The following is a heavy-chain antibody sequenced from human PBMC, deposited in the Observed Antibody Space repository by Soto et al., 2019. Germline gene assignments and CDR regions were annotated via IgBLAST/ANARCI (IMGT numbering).Heavy chain of an antibody. Sequence: TLFVTWTVSGGSISSADYYGGWIRQPPGKGLEWIGYIYYSGSTSYNASLKSRTSISADPSNNQFSLKLHSLTAADTAVYFCGTMPIVVEPALMDVWGPGTSVT. J-gene: IGHJ6*02. V-gene: IGHV4-30-4*01. CDR2: IYYSGST. D-gene: IGHD2-2*01. CDR1: GGSISSADYY. CDR3: GTMPIVVEPALMDV.